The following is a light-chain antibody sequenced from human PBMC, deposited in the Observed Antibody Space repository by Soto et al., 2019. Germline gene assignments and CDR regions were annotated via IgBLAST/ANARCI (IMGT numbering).Light chain of an antibody. CDR1: ERIYSAY. CDR2: GTS. Sequence: EVVLTQSPGTLSLSRGERATLSCRASERIYSAYLGWYQQKPGQAPRLLIYGTSSRATGIPDRFSGSGSGTDFTLTISRLEPEDFAVYCCQQDGKSPITFGQGTRLEIK. V-gene: IGKV3-20*01. J-gene: IGKJ5*01. CDR3: QQDGKSPIT.